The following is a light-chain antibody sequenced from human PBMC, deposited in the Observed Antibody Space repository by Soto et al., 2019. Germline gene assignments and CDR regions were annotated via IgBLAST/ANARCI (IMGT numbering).Light chain of an antibody. CDR2: KDD. J-gene: IGLJ2*01. V-gene: IGLV6-57*02. CDR1: GSDIGAYNY. CDR3: QSYYSSTVV. Sequence: LTQPASVSGSPGQSITISCTGSGSDIGAYNYVQWFQQRPGSAPTTVIYKDDQRPSGVPERFSGSIDSSSNSASLTISGLKSEDEADYFCQSYYSSTVVFGGGTKLTVL.